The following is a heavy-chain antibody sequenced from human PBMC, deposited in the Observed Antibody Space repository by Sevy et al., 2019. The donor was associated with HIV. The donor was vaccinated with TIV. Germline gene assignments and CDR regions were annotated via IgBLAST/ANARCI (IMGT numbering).Heavy chain of an antibody. Sequence: GGSLRLSCAASGFTFSEYYMSWVRLAPGRGLEWLSHIRASGSVVYYADSVKGRFTISRDNTKNLLYLQMNSLSPDDTAVYYCTRSPGYTTGWETHSSHRCDSWGQGTQVTVSS. J-gene: IGHJ4*02. CDR1: GFTFSEYY. V-gene: IGHV3-11*01. D-gene: IGHD2-2*02. CDR3: TRSPGYTTGWETHSSHRCDS. CDR2: IRASGSVV.